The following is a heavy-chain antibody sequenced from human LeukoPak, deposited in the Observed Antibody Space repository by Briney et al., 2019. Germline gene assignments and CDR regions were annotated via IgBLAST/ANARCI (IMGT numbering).Heavy chain of an antibody. D-gene: IGHD1-26*01. J-gene: IGHJ4*02. CDR2: INHSGST. CDR1: GGSFSGYY. Sequence: PSETLSLTCAVYGGSFSGYYWSWIRQPPGKGLEWIGEINHSGSTNYNPSLKSRVTISVDTSKNQFSLKLSSATAADTAVYYCARGRGRWELLNWGQGTLVTVSS. V-gene: IGHV4-34*01. CDR3: ARGRGRWELLN.